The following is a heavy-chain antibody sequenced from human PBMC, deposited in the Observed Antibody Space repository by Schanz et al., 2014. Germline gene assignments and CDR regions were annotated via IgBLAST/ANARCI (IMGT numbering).Heavy chain of an antibody. CDR1: GFTFSSNS. Sequence: EVQLVESGGGLVQPGGSLRLSCAASGFTFSSNSMNWVRQAPGKGLEWISYIGSSSSRIDHADSVKSRFTISRDNSRNTLYLQMNSLRAEDTAVYYCARDGYSVVVISPTESFDIWGQGTMVTVSP. J-gene: IGHJ3*02. CDR3: ARDGYSVVVISPTESFDI. V-gene: IGHV3-48*01. D-gene: IGHD2-21*01. CDR2: IGSSSSRI.